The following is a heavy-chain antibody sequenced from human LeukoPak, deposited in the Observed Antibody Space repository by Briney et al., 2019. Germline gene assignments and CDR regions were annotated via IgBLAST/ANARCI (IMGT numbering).Heavy chain of an antibody. CDR3: ARGGELLRPADY. CDR1: GFTVSSNY. V-gene: IGHV3-7*01. D-gene: IGHD1-26*01. J-gene: IGHJ4*02. Sequence: PGGSLRLSCAASGFTVSSNYMSWVRQAPGKGLEWVANINRDGSDKYYVDSVKGRFTISRDNAKNSLYLQMNNLRAEDTAVYYCARGGELLRPADYWGQGTLITVSS. CDR2: INRDGSDK.